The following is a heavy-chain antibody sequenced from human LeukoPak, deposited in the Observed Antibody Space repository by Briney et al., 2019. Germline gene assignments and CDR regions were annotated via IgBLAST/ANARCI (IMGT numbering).Heavy chain of an antibody. V-gene: IGHV4-59*01. D-gene: IGHD5-24*01. CDR2: IYYSGRT. CDR3: ARGRWLPNAFDI. Sequence: PSETLSLTCTVSGGFISSYYWSWIRQPPGKGLEWIGYIYYSGRTDYNPSLKSRVTISVDTSKHQFSMKLKSVTAADTAVYFCARGRWLPNAFDIWGQGTMVTVFS. J-gene: IGHJ3*02. CDR1: GGFISSYY.